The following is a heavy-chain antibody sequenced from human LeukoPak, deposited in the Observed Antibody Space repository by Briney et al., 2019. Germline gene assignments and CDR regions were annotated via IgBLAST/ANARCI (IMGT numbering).Heavy chain of an antibody. Sequence: SETLSLTCTVSGGSISSGSYYWSWIRQPAGKGLEWIGRIYTSGGTNYNPSLKSRVTISVDTSKNQFSLKLSSVTAADTAVYYCAKEMATIMGNWFDPWGQGTLVTVSS. CDR3: AKEMATIMGNWFDP. D-gene: IGHD5-24*01. V-gene: IGHV4-61*02. CDR2: IYTSGGT. J-gene: IGHJ5*02. CDR1: GGSISSGSYY.